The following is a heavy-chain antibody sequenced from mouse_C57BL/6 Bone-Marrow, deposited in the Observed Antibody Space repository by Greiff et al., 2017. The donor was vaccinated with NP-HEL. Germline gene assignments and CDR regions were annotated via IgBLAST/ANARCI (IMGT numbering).Heavy chain of an antibody. CDR1: GFTFTDYY. CDR3: ARSPYDYDGGYAMDY. D-gene: IGHD2-4*01. J-gene: IGHJ4*01. V-gene: IGHV7-3*01. CDR2: IRNKANGYTT. Sequence: EVQLVESGGGLVQPGGSLSLSCAASGFTFTDYYMSWVRQPPGKALEWLGFIRNKANGYTTEYSASVKGRFTISRDNSQSILYLQMNALRAEDSATYYCARSPYDYDGGYAMDYWGQGTSVTVSS.